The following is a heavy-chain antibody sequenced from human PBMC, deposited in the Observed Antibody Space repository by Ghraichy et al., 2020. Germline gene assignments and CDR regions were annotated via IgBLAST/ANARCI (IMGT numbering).Heavy chain of an antibody. D-gene: IGHD1-26*01. CDR1: GGSIGSGRYY. J-gene: IGHJ4*02. V-gene: IGHV4-39*01. CDR3: ARSFIGWEDFGS. CDR2: ISYSGTT. Sequence: SETLSLTCTVSGGSIGSGRYYWVWIRQPPGKGLEWIRTISYSGTTYYNPSITSRVTISVDTSKNQFSLKLSSVTAADTAVYYCARSFIGWEDFGSWGQGSLVTVSS.